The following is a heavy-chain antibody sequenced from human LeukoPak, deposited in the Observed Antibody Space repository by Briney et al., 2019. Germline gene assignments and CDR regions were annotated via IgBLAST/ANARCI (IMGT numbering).Heavy chain of an antibody. V-gene: IGHV1-3*01. J-gene: IGHJ4*02. CDR3: ARGRWSTTTASYYFDS. D-gene: IGHD5/OR15-5a*01. CDR1: GYTFTSHA. Sequence: GASVKLSCKASGYTFTSHALHWVRQAPGERLEWMGWINAGNGNTKYSQKFQGRVTITRDRSASTAYMELNSLRSEDTAVYYCARGRWSTTTASYYFDSWGQGSLVTVS. CDR2: INAGNGNT.